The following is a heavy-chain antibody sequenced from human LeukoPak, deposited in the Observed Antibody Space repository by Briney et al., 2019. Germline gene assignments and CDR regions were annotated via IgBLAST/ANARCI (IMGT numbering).Heavy chain of an antibody. CDR1: GYTFTTYY. CDR2: INPNGGST. J-gene: IGHJ4*02. Sequence: RASVEVSCKASGYTFTTYYIHWVRQAPGQGLEWVGIINPNGGSTNYALKLQGRVTMTRDTSTSTVYMELSSLGSEDTAVYYCTRDKGGSYSDYWGQGTLVTVSS. V-gene: IGHV1-46*01. CDR3: TRDKGGSYSDY. D-gene: IGHD2-15*01.